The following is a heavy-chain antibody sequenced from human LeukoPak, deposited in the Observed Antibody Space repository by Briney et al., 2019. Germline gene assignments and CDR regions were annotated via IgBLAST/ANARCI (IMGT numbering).Heavy chain of an antibody. J-gene: IGHJ4*02. Sequence: PGGSLRLSCAAAGLTFSTNSMNWVRQAPGKGLEWVSYISFSSSTIYYADSVKGRFTISRDNAKNLLYLQMNSLRAEDTALYYCAASGPGVRPFDYWGQGTLVTVSS. CDR2: ISFSSSTI. V-gene: IGHV3-48*01. CDR3: AASGPGVRPFDY. D-gene: IGHD3-10*01. CDR1: GLTFSTNS.